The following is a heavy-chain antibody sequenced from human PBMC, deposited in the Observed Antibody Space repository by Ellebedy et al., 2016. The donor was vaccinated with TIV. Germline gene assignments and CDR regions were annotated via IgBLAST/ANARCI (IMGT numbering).Heavy chain of an antibody. CDR2: IYYSGST. CDR1: GFTFSSYA. Sequence: ESLKISCAASGFTFSSYAMSWVRQAPGKGLEWIGYIYYSGSTNYNPSLKSRVTISVDTSKNQFSLKLSSVTAADTAVYYCARDHTYPDSTGTRYYYYGMDVWGQGTTVTVSS. V-gene: IGHV4-59*01. D-gene: IGHD1-1*01. J-gene: IGHJ6*02. CDR3: ARDHTYPDSTGTRYYYYGMDV.